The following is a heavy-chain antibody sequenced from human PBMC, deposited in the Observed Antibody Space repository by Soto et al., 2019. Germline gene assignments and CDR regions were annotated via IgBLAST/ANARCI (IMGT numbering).Heavy chain of an antibody. CDR1: GFTLSSYW. CDR2: MSSGGGST. CDR3: AKEVPDAFDI. J-gene: IGHJ3*02. D-gene: IGHD1-1*01. Sequence: GGSLRLSCAASGFTLSSYWMHWIRQAPGKGLEWVSAMSSGGGSTYYADSVKGRFTISRDNSKNTLYLQMNSLRAEDTAVYYCAKEVPDAFDIWGQGTMVTVSS. V-gene: IGHV3-23*01.